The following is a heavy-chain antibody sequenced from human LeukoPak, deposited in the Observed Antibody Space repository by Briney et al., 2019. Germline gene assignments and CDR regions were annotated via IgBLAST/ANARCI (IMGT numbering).Heavy chain of an antibody. CDR2: ISYDGSNK. J-gene: IGHJ4*02. D-gene: IGHD4-17*01. Sequence: PGGSLRLPCAASGFTFSSYGMHWVRQAPGKGLEWVAVISYDGSNKYYADSVKGRFTISRDNSKNTLYLQVNSLRAEDTAVYYCAKITNDYGDYGIDYWGQGTLVTVSS. CDR3: AKITNDYGDYGIDY. V-gene: IGHV3-30*18. CDR1: GFTFSSYG.